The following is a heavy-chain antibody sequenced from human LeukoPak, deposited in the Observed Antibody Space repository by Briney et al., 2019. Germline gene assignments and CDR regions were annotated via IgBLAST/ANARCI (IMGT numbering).Heavy chain of an antibody. D-gene: IGHD3-10*01. CDR1: GYTFTSYY. J-gene: IGHJ4*02. Sequence: WASVKVSCKASGYTFTSYYMHWVRQAPGQGLEWMGIINPSGGSTSYAQKFQGRVTMTRDTSTSTVYMELSSLRSEDTAVYYCARAGPVRSVGRGAKAWYMDDYWGQGTLVTVSS. CDR3: ARAGPVRSVGRGAKAWYMDDY. V-gene: IGHV1-46*01. CDR2: INPSGGST.